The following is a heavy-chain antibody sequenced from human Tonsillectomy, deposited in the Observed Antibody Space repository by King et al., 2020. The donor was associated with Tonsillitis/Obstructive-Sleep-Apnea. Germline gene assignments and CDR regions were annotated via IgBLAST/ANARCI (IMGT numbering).Heavy chain of an antibody. Sequence: VQLVESGGGLVQPGGSLRLSCAASGFTFSSYWMHWVRQAPGKGLVWVSRINSDGSSTSYADSVKGRFTISRDNAKNTLYLQMNSLGAEDTAVYYCARAYCSGGSCYSRHFDYWGQGTLVTVSS. J-gene: IGHJ4*02. CDR1: GFTFSSYW. CDR2: INSDGSST. D-gene: IGHD2-15*01. CDR3: ARAYCSGGSCYSRHFDY. V-gene: IGHV3-74*01.